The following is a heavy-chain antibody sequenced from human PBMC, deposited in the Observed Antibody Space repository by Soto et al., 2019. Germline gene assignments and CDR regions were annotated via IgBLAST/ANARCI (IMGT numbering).Heavy chain of an antibody. D-gene: IGHD1-26*01. CDR1: GFSFSSYA. J-gene: IGHJ4*02. V-gene: IGHV3-23*01. CDR3: ADGGRYAYY. Sequence: EVQLLESGGGLVQSGGSLRLSCEASGFSFSSYAMSWVRQAPGKGLEWVSTISARDDSTFYADSVKGRFTISRDNSKNTLYLQMNSLGAEDAAFYYCADGGRYAYYWGQGTLVTVSS. CDR2: ISARDDST.